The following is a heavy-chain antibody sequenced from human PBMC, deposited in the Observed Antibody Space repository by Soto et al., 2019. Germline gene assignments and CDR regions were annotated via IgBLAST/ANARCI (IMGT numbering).Heavy chain of an antibody. Sequence: QVQLVESGGGVVQPGRSLRLSCAASGFTFSSYGMHWVRQAPGKGLEWVAVIWYDGSNKYYGDSVKGRFTISRDNSKNTLYLQMNSLRAEDTAVYYCARGLWGMDVWGQGTTVTVSS. CDR1: GFTFSSYG. CDR3: ARGLWGMDV. CDR2: IWYDGSNK. J-gene: IGHJ6*02. D-gene: IGHD2-21*01. V-gene: IGHV3-33*01.